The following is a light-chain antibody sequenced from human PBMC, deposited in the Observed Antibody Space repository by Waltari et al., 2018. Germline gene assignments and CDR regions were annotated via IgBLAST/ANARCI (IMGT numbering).Light chain of an antibody. J-gene: IGLJ3*02. V-gene: IGLV2-14*03. CDR2: DVS. CDR3: SSYTSSSTWV. Sequence: QSALTQPASVSGSPGQSITIPCTGPSSDVGGYNYVSWYQQHPGKAPKLRIYDVSNRPSGVSNRFSGSKSGNTASLTISGLQAEDEADYYCSSYTSSSTWVFGGGTKLTVL. CDR1: SSDVGGYNY.